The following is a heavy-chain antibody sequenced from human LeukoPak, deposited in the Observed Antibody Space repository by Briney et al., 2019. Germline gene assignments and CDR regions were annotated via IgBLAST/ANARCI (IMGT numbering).Heavy chain of an antibody. CDR2: IYTSGST. Sequence: PSETLSLTCTISGGSISSGSYYWGWIRQPPGKGLEWIGRIYTSGSTNYNPSLKSRVTISVDTSKNQFSLKLSSVTAADTAVYYCASANCSGGSCYSANGWYLDAFDIWGQGTMVTVSS. D-gene: IGHD2-15*01. CDR1: GGSISSGSYY. J-gene: IGHJ3*02. V-gene: IGHV4-61*01. CDR3: ASANCSGGSCYSANGWYLDAFDI.